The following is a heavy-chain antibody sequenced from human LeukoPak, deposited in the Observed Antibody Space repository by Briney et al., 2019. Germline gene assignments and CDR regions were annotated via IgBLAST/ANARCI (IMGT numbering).Heavy chain of an antibody. J-gene: IGHJ4*02. V-gene: IGHV1-18*01. Sequence: ASVKVSCKASGYTFTGYGISWVRQAPGQGLEWMGGISAYNGNTNYAQKLQGRVTMTTDTSTSTAYMELRSLRSDDTAVYYCARDPDYDSSGYYSDYWGQGTLVTVSS. CDR1: GYTFTGYG. CDR3: ARDPDYDSSGYYSDY. D-gene: IGHD3-22*01. CDR2: ISAYNGNT.